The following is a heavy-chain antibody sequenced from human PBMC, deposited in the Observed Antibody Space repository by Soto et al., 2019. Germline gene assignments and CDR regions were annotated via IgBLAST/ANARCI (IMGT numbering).Heavy chain of an antibody. Sequence: ASVKVSCKASGYTFTGYYMHWVRQAPGQGLEWMGWINPNSGGTNYAQKFQGWVTMTRDTSISTAYMELSRLRSDDTAVYYCARAHHRYSSGWYVVDWFDPWGQGTLVTVSS. V-gene: IGHV1-2*04. CDR3: ARAHHRYSSGWYVVDWFDP. CDR1: GYTFTGYY. CDR2: INPNSGGT. D-gene: IGHD6-19*01. J-gene: IGHJ5*02.